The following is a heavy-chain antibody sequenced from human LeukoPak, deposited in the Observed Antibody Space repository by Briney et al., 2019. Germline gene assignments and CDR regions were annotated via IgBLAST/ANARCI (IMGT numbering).Heavy chain of an antibody. D-gene: IGHD6-19*01. J-gene: IGHJ3*02. V-gene: IGHV3-7*01. CDR1: GFSFSRYY. CDR2: IKHEESED. CDR3: ARDYSSGWDDGLDI. Sequence: GGSLRLSCAASGFSFSRYYMSWVRHAPGKGLEWVASIKHEESEDYFVGSVRGRFTISRDNARNSLYLQLNSVRGEDTAVYYCARDYSSGWDDGLDIWGQGTTVTVCS.